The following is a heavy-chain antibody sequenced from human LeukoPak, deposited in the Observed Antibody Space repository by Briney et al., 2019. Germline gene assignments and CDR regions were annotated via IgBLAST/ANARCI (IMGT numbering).Heavy chain of an antibody. J-gene: IGHJ4*02. CDR3: ARDPMEGYFDY. CDR2: IYYSGST. Sequence: PSETLSLTCTVSGGSISSYYWSWIRQPPGKGLEWIGYIYYSGSTNYNPSLKSRVTISVDTSKNQFSLKLSSVTAADTAVYYCARDPMEGYFDYWGQGTLVTVSS. D-gene: IGHD3-3*01. CDR1: GGSISSYY. V-gene: IGHV4-59*12.